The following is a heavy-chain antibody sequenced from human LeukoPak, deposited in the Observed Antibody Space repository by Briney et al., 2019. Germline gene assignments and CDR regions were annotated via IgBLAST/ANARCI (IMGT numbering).Heavy chain of an antibody. D-gene: IGHD3-10*01. CDR3: ARALGFGEFNWFDP. Sequence: SETLSLTCTVSGGSISSYYWSWIRQPPGKGLEWIGYIYYSGSTNYNPSLKSRVTISVDTSKNQFSLKLSSVTAADTAVYYCARALGFGEFNWFDPWGQGTLVTVSS. V-gene: IGHV4-59*01. CDR1: GGSISSYY. CDR2: IYYSGST. J-gene: IGHJ5*02.